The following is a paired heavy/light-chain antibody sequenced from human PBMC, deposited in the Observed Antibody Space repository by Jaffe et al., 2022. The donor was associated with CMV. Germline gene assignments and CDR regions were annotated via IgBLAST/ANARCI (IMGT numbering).Light chain of an antibody. Sequence: EIVMTQSPATLSVSPGERATLSCRASQSVSSNLAWYQQKPGQVPSLLIYGASSRASAIPARFSGSGSGTEFTLTISSLQSEDFAVYFCQQYNSWPRTFGQGTRLEI. V-gene: IGKV3-15*01. CDR3: QQYNSWPRT. J-gene: IGKJ2*01. CDR1: QSVSSN. CDR2: GAS.
Heavy chain of an antibody. CDR3: AKDGDTSGYHYGYYYYPMDV. D-gene: IGHD3-22*01. V-gene: IGHV3-23*01. J-gene: IGHJ6*02. CDR2: ISDSGVKK. Sequence: EVQVLESGGGLVQPGGSLRLSCAASGFTLSSYDMNWVRQAPGKGLEWVSGISDSGVKKYYADSVKGRFTISRDISKNTLFLQMNSLRADDTAVYYCAKDGDTSGYHYGYYYYPMDVWGQGTTVTVSS. CDR1: GFTLSSYD.